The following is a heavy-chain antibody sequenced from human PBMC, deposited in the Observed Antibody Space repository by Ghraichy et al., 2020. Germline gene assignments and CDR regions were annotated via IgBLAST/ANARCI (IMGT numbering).Heavy chain of an antibody. CDR3: ASFTTGIAALWSWFDP. J-gene: IGHJ5*02. Sequence: SETLSLTCTVSGGSISSYYWSWIRQPPGKGLEWIGYIYYSGSTNYNPSLKSRVTISVDTSKNQFSLKLSSVTAADTAVYYCASFTTGIAALWSWFDPWGQGTLVTVSS. V-gene: IGHV4-59*01. CDR2: IYYSGST. D-gene: IGHD6-6*01. CDR1: GGSISSYY.